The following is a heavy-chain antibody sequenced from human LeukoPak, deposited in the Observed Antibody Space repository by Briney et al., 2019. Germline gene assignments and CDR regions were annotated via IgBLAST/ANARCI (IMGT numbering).Heavy chain of an antibody. CDR3: ARESGGYTQLDY. V-gene: IGHV1-69*05. D-gene: IGHD2-15*01. CDR1: GGTFSSYA. J-gene: IGHJ4*02. Sequence: ASVTVSCKASGGTFSSYAISWVRQAPGQGLEWMGGIIPIFGTASYAQKFQGRVTMTRDTSTSTVYMELSSLRSEDTAVYYCARESGGYTQLDYWGQGTLVTVSS. CDR2: IIPIFGTA.